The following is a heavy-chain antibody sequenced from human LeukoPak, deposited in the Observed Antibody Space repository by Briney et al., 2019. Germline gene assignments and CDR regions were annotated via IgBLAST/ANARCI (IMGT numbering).Heavy chain of an antibody. CDR3: ARGRYYYDSSGYSIGKAYYFDY. CDR2: INHSGST. V-gene: IGHV4-34*01. CDR1: GGSFSGYY. Sequence: PSETLSLTCAVYGGSFSGYYWSWIRQPPGKGLEWIGEINHSGSTNYNPSLKSRVTISVDTSKNQFSLKLCSVTAADTAVYYCARGRYYYDSSGYSIGKAYYFDYWGQGTLVTVSS. D-gene: IGHD3-22*01. J-gene: IGHJ4*02.